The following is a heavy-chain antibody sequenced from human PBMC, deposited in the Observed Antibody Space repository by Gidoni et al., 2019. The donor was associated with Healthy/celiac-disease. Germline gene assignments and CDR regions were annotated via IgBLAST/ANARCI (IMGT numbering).Heavy chain of an antibody. CDR2: ISSSSSTI. J-gene: IGHJ6*02. CDR1: GFTFSSYS. V-gene: IGHV3-48*02. Sequence: EVQLVESGGGLVQPGGSLRLSCAASGFTFSSYSMNWFRQAPGTGLGWVSYISSSSSTIYYADSVKGRFTISRDNAKNSLYLQMNSLRDEDTAVYYCAREAGDYYDSPPPYAKYYYGMDVWGQGTTVTVSS. CDR3: AREAGDYYDSPPPYAKYYYGMDV. D-gene: IGHD3-22*01.